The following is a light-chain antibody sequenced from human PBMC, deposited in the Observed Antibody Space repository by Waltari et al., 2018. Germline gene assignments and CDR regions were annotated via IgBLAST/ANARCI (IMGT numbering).Light chain of an antibody. CDR1: QSVLYSSNSNNY. V-gene: IGKV4-1*01. CDR3: QKYYNTPWT. Sequence: DIVMTQSPDSLAVSLGERATINCKSSQSVLYSSNSNNYLGWYQQKPGHPPKLLIYWASTRQSGVPDRFSGSGSGTDFTLTISSLQAEDVAVYYCQKYYNTPWTFGQGTKVEIK. J-gene: IGKJ1*01. CDR2: WAS.